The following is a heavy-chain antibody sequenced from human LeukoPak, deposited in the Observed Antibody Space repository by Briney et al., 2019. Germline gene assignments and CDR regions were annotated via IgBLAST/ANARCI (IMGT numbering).Heavy chain of an antibody. CDR1: GFTVSTTY. CDR2: MYTLGNT. J-gene: IGHJ6*03. Sequence: PGGSLRLSCAASGFTVSTTYMTWIRQAPGKGLEWVSVMYTLGNTNYADSVRGRFTISRDNSKNTLYLQMNSLRAEDTAVYYCAGYGGSYPYYMDVWGKGTTVTISS. CDR3: AGYGGSYPYYMDV. V-gene: IGHV3-66*01. D-gene: IGHD1-26*01.